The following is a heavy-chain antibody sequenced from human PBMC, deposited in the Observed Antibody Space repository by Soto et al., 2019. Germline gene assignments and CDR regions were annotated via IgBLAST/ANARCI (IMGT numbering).Heavy chain of an antibody. V-gene: IGHV1-46*03. Sequence: ASVKVSCKASGYTFTSYYMHWVRQAPGQGLEWMGIINPSGGSTSYAQKFQGRVTMTRDTSTSTVYMELSSLRSEDTAVYYCARDPSYGDTLSGFDYWGQGTLVTVSS. J-gene: IGHJ4*02. D-gene: IGHD4-17*01. CDR2: INPSGGST. CDR1: GYTFTSYY. CDR3: ARDPSYGDTLSGFDY.